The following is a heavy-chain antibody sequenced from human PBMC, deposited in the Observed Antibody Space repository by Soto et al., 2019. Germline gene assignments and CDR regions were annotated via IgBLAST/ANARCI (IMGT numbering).Heavy chain of an antibody. CDR1: GYTFARHG. Sequence: ASVKVSCQASGYTFARHGISRGGPAPGQGLEWMGWISAYNGNTNYAQKLQGRVTMTTDTSTSTAYMELRSLRSDDTAVYYCAREIRSEYGDYDLGYWGQGTLVTVSS. CDR2: ISAYNGNT. V-gene: IGHV1-18*01. D-gene: IGHD4-17*01. J-gene: IGHJ4*02. CDR3: AREIRSEYGDYDLGY.